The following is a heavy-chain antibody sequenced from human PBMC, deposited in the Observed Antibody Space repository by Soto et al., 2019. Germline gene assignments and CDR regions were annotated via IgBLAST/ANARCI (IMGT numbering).Heavy chain of an antibody. J-gene: IGHJ5*02. CDR2: IFQSGST. CDR1: GGSIRSNNW. Sequence: SETLSLTCAVSGGSIRSNNWWSWVRQPPGKGLEWIGEIFQSGSTHCNPSLKTRVIISVDKSKNQFSLNLSSVTAADTAVYYCARVHSSSWYRSYWFDPWGQGTLVTVSS. V-gene: IGHV4-4*02. D-gene: IGHD6-13*01. CDR3: ARVHSSSWYRSYWFDP.